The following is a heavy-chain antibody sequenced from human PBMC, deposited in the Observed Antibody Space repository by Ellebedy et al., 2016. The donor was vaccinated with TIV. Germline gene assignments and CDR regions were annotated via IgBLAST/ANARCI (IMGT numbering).Heavy chain of an antibody. Sequence: PGGSLRLSCAASGFTFSSYAMSWVRQAPGQGLEWVSGINANGVSIAYADSVKGRFTISRDNSKDTLFLQMNSLRAEDTAIYYCARDRTPGDGYWVFDQWGQGALVTVSS. V-gene: IGHV3-23*01. J-gene: IGHJ4*02. CDR2: INANGVSI. CDR1: GFTFSSYA. D-gene: IGHD5-18*01. CDR3: ARDRTPGDGYWVFDQ.